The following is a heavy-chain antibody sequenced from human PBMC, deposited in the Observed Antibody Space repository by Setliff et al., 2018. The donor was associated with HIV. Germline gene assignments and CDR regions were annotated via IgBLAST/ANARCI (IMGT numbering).Heavy chain of an antibody. D-gene: IGHD1-26*01. V-gene: IGHV1-2*06. J-gene: IGHJ4*02. Sequence: GASVKVSCKASQYTFTGYYMHWVRQAPGQGLEWMGRINPNSGGTDYSQRFQGRVTMTRDLSISTAYMGLSSLRSDDTAVYFCGRANIVGATGPDYWGQGTLVTVSS. CDR3: GRANIVGATGPDY. CDR1: QYTFTGYY. CDR2: INPNSGGT.